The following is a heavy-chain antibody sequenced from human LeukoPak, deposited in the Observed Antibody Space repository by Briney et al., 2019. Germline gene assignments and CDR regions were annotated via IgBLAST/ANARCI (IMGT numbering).Heavy chain of an antibody. D-gene: IGHD6-19*01. CDR2: IYYSGST. CDR3: ARLGVAGGYNYYYYGMDV. Sequence: SETLSLTCTVSGGSISSYYWSWIRQPPGKGLEWIGYIYYSGSTNYNPSLKSRVTISVDTSKNQFSLKLSSVTAADTAVYYCARLGVAGGYNYYYYGMDVWGQGTTVTVSS. J-gene: IGHJ6*02. CDR1: GGSISSYY. V-gene: IGHV4-59*08.